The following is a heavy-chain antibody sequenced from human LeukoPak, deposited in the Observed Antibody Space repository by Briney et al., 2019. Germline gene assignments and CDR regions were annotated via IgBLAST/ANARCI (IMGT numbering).Heavy chain of an antibody. D-gene: IGHD2-2*01. CDR1: GYTFTSYG. V-gene: IGHV1-18*01. J-gene: IGHJ6*03. CDR2: ISAYNGNT. Sequence: ASVKVSCKASGYTFTSYGISWVRQAPGQGLEWMGWISAYNGNTNYAQKLQGRVTMTTDTSTSTAYMELRSLRSDDTAVYYCARLDSIVVVPAARRYYYMDVWGKETTVTVSS. CDR3: ARLDSIVVVPAARRYYYMDV.